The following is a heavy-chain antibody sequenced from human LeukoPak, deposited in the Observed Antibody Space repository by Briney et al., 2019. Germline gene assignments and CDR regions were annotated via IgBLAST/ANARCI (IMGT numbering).Heavy chain of an antibody. CDR1: GFTFSGYG. D-gene: IGHD5-18*01. CDR3: AKDWGYTTMVSYYFDY. V-gene: IGHV3-33*06. CDR2: IWYDGNNK. J-gene: IGHJ4*02. Sequence: GGSLRLSCAASGFTFSGYGMHWVRQAPDKGLEWVAVIWYDGNNKYYAESVKGRFTISRDNSKNTLYLQINSLRAEDTAVYYCAKDWGYTTMVSYYFDYWGQGALVTVSS.